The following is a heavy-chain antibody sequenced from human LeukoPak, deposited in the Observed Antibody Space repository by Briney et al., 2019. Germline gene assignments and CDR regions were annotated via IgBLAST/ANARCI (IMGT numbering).Heavy chain of an antibody. D-gene: IGHD6-19*01. Sequence: GASVKVSCKASGYTFTHHGISWVRQAPGQGLEWMAWISCYNGDTHYAQKFQGRVALTTDTSTTTALMELRSLRSDDTAVYYCARDPTNTSGRYAYFDSWGQGTLVTVSS. J-gene: IGHJ4*02. CDR3: ARDPTNTSGRYAYFDS. CDR2: ISCYNGDT. V-gene: IGHV1-18*01. CDR1: GYTFTHHG.